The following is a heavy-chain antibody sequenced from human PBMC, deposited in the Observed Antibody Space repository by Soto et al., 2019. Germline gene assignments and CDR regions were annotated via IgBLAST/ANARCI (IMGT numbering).Heavy chain of an antibody. CDR1: GFTFTRYS. CDR3: ARESEDLTSNFDY. J-gene: IGHJ4*02. V-gene: IGHV3-21*01. Sequence: GGSLRLSCASSGFTFTRYSMNWVRQAPGKGLEWVSSISSTTNYIYYADSMKGRFTVSRDNAKNSVYLEMNSLSAEDTAVYYCARESEDLTSNFDYWGQGTLVTVSS. CDR2: ISSTTNYI.